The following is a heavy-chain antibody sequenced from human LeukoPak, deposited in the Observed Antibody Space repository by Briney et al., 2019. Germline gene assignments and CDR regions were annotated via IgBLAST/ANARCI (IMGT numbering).Heavy chain of an antibody. Sequence: ASVKVSCKASGGTFSSYAISWVRQAPGQGLEWLGGIIPIFGTANYAQKFQGRVTITRDTSASTAYMELSSLRSEDMAVYYCARGFYYDILTGYYQHWFDPWGQGTLVTVSS. CDR2: IIPIFGTA. V-gene: IGHV1-69*05. CDR3: ARGFYYDILTGYYQHWFDP. CDR1: GGTFSSYA. D-gene: IGHD3-9*01. J-gene: IGHJ5*02.